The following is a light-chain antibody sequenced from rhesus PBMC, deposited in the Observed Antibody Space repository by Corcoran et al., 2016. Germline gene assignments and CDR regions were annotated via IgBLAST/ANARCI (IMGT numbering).Light chain of an antibody. CDR3: QRYTNYPLT. V-gene: IGKV1-66*01. CDR1: RNINNC. J-gene: IGKJ4*01. CDR2: SAY. Sequence: DIQMTQSPSSLFASVGDRVIITGRASRNINNCSSWYQQKPGKAHRPLIFSAYSLETGGPSRFSGNGSGTDYTLSNSSLQPDDVATYYCQRYTNYPLTFSGRTKVEIK.